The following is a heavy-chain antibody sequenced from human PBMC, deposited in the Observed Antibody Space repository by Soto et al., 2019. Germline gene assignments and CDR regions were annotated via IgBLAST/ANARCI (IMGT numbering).Heavy chain of an antibody. CDR1: GFTFSGSA. CDR3: TTTFVADYGGNLKVDY. J-gene: IGHJ4*02. V-gene: IGHV3-73*01. CDR2: IRSKANSYAT. Sequence: PGGSLRLSCAASGFTFSGSAMHWVRQASGKGLEWVGRIRSKANSYATAYAASVKGRFTISRDDSKNTAYLQMNSLKTEDTAVYYCTTTFVADYGGNLKVDYWGQGTLVTVSS. D-gene: IGHD4-17*01.